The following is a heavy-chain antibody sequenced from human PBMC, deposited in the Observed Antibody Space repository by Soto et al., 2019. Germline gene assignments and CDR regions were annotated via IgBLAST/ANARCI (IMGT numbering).Heavy chain of an antibody. CDR3: ARGRGLRFLKYYMAV. V-gene: IGHV4-34*01. CDR2: INHSGST. CDR1: GGYFSDYY. Sequence: SETHPLTYAVYGGYFSDYYWSWIRQPPGKGQERIGEINHSGSTNCNPSLKSRVTISVDTSKNQFSLKLSSVTAADTAVYYCARGRGLRFLKYYMAVWGKGTTVTVSS. D-gene: IGHD3-3*01. J-gene: IGHJ6*03.